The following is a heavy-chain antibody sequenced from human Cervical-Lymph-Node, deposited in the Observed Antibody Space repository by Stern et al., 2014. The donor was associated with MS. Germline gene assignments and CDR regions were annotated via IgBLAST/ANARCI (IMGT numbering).Heavy chain of an antibody. CDR3: TRDGRSSLSEYFQT. CDR1: GGSIGRYY. Sequence: QVQLMQSGPGLVKPSETLSLTCTVSGGSIGRYYWSWVRQPPGKSLEWIGDIYHNGNTNYNPSLKSRVSMSVDTSKNQFSLNLTSVTAADTAVYYCTRDGRSSLSEYFQTWGQGSLVTVSS. V-gene: IGHV4-59*01. D-gene: IGHD6-6*01. J-gene: IGHJ1*01. CDR2: IYHNGNT.